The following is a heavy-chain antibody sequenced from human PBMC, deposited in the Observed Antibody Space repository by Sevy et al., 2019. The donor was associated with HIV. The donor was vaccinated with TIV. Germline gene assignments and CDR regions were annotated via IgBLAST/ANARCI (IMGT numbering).Heavy chain of an antibody. CDR1: AFTFSTSA. D-gene: IGHD3-3*01. V-gene: IGHV1-58*01. CDR3: AATTDTIFGVVLMNNWFDP. J-gene: IGHJ5*02. CDR2: IVVGSGST. Sequence: KISCKASAFTFSTSAVQWVRQSRGQCLEWIGWIVVGSGSTNYAQKFQGRVTFTRDMSTNTAYMEMSSLRSDETAVYSCAATTDTIFGVVLMNNWFDPWGQGTLVTVSS.